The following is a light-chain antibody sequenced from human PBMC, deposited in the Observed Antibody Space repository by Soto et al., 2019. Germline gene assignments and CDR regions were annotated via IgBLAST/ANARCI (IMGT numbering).Light chain of an antibody. J-gene: IGKJ2*01. V-gene: IGKV1-39*01. CDR2: AAS. CDR1: QSISTY. Sequence: DIQMTQSPSSLSASVGDRVTITCRASQSISTYLNWYQQKPGKAPNLLIYAASSLQSGVPSRFSGSGSGTDFTLTINRLQPEDFATYYCQHSYTTPRTFGQGTKLEIK. CDR3: QHSYTTPRT.